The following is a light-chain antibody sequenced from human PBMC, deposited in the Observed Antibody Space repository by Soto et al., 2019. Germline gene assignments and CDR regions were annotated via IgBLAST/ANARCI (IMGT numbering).Light chain of an antibody. J-gene: IGKJ3*01. Sequence: DIQMPQSPSMLSASVGDKVTITCRASQSVRSWLAWYQHKQGQAPKLLIFKASTLHVGVPSRFSGSGSETEFTLTIDSLQPEDFATYFGQQYIRFPFTVGPGTK. CDR1: QSVRSW. V-gene: IGKV1-5*03. CDR2: KAS. CDR3: QQYIRFPFT.